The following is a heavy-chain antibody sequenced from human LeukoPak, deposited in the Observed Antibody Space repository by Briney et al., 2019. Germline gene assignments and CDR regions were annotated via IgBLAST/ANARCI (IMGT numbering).Heavy chain of an antibody. Sequence: ASVKVSCKASGYTFTTYYVHWVRQAPGQGLEWMGIINPSGGSTSYAQKFQGRVTMTRDMSTSTDYMELSSLRSEDTAVYYCARDNSVEDTAWWFDPWGQGTLVTVSS. V-gene: IGHV1-46*01. CDR2: INPSGGST. D-gene: IGHD4-23*01. CDR1: GYTFTTYY. J-gene: IGHJ5*02. CDR3: ARDNSVEDTAWWFDP.